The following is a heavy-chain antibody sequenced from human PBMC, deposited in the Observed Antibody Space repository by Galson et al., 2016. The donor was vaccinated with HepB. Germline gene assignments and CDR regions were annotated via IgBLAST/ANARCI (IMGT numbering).Heavy chain of an antibody. CDR1: GYSISSGGYH. CDR2: IYPSGST. Sequence: TLSLTCTVSGYSISSGGYHWSWIRQPAGRGLEWLGRIYPSGSTKYNPSLRNRVTLSLDTSKNHFSLNLNSVTAADTAVYYCASGGSGIGSYSEYFPRWGQGTLGTVSS. CDR3: ASGGSGIGSYSEYFPR. J-gene: IGHJ1*01. D-gene: IGHD6-19*01. V-gene: IGHV4-61*02.